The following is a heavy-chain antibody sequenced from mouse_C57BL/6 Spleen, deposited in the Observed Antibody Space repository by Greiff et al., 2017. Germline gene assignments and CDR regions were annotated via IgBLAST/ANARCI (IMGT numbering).Heavy chain of an antibody. D-gene: IGHD2-4*01. CDR2: IDPSDSYT. CDR1: GYTFTSYW. Sequence: QVQLQQPGAELVKPGASVKLSCKASGYTFTSYWMQWVKQRPGQGLEWIGEIDPSDSYTNYNQKFKGKATLTVDPSSSTAYMQLSSLTSEDSAVYYCARVYDYDFAWFAYWGQGTLVTVSA. V-gene: IGHV1-50*01. CDR3: ARVYDYDFAWFAY. J-gene: IGHJ3*01.